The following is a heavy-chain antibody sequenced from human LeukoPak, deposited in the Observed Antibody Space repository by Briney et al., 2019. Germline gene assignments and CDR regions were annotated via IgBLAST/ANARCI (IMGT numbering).Heavy chain of an antibody. J-gene: IGHJ5*02. Sequence: GGSLRLSCAASGVYFGGFAMAWVRQTPGRGLEWVSGILASGTTYYADSVKGRFTISRDNSNNILLLQMNSLRVEDTAVYFCAKDLNFGDGRWEFDPWGPGTLVTV. D-gene: IGHD3-10*01. CDR2: ILASGTT. CDR3: AKDLNFGDGRWEFDP. V-gene: IGHV3-23*01. CDR1: GVYFGGFA.